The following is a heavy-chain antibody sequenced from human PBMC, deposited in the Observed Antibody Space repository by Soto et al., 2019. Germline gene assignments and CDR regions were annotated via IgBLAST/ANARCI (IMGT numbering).Heavy chain of an antibody. CDR2: INPKSGGT. CDR1: GYTFTANY. Sequence: ASVKVSCKASGYTFTANYIHCVRQAPGQGFEWMGWINPKSGGTKYPQKFHGRVTMTRDTSLSTVYMTLTRLTSDDTAVYYCARDLAKGGGSAGFDYWGQGTLVTVSS. D-gene: IGHD1-26*01. J-gene: IGHJ4*02. CDR3: ARDLAKGGGSAGFDY. V-gene: IGHV1-2*02.